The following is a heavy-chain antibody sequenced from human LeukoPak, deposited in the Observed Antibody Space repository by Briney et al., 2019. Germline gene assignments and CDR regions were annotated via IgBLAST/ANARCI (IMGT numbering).Heavy chain of an antibody. V-gene: IGHV3-21*01. CDR1: GFTFSSYR. Sequence: KPGGALRLSCAASGFTFSSYRMNWVRQAPGKGLEWVSSVSSSSLYIYYADSVKGRFTISRDNAKNSLYLQLNSLRAEDTAVYYCATDDYGGLDYWGQGTLVTVSS. CDR3: ATDDYGGLDY. D-gene: IGHD4-23*01. J-gene: IGHJ4*02. CDR2: VSSSSLYI.